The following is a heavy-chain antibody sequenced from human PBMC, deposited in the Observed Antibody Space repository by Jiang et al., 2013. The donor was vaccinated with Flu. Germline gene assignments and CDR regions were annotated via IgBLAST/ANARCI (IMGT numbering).Heavy chain of an antibody. D-gene: IGHD4-17*01. Sequence: SVKVSCKVSGYTLTELSMHWVRQAPGKGLEWMGGFDPEDGETIYAQKFQGRVTMTEDTSTDTAYMELSSLRSEDTAVYYCATLDYGDQDAFDIWGQGTMVTVSS. CDR1: GYTLTELS. CDR3: ATLDYGDQDAFDI. J-gene: IGHJ3*02. CDR2: FDPEDGET. V-gene: IGHV1-24*01.